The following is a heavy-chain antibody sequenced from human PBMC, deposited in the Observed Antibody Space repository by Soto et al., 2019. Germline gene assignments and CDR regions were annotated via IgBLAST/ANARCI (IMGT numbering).Heavy chain of an antibody. J-gene: IGHJ6*02. D-gene: IGHD3-16*01. V-gene: IGHV1-69*06. CDR2: IIPMFGTP. CDR3: ARGPHYDYVHRAGYYYGMDV. CDR1: GGTFSSNA. Sequence: QVQLAQSGAEVKKPGSSVKVSYKASGGTFSSNAISWVRQAPGQGLEWMGGIIPMFGTPNYAQKFQGRVTITADKSTSTAYMELSSLSSEDTAVYYCARGPHYDYVHRAGYYYGMDVWGQGTTVTVSS.